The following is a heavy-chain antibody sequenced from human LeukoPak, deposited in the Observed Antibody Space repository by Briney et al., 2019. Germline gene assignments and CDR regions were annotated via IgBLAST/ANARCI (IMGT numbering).Heavy chain of an antibody. CDR1: GYTFTSYY. CDR2: INPSGGST. CDR3: AREAPETGTSDY. J-gene: IGHJ4*02. V-gene: IGHV1-46*01. D-gene: IGHD1-7*01. Sequence: ASVKVSCKASGYTFTSYYMHWVRQAPGQGLEWMGIINPSGGSTSYAQKFQGRVTMTRDTSTSTVYMELSSLRSEDPAVYYCAREAPETGTSDYWGQGTLVTVSS.